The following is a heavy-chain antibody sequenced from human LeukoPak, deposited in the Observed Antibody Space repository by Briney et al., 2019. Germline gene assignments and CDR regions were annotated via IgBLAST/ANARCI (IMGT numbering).Heavy chain of an antibody. CDR3: ASGGGYSYVPIDY. Sequence: ESGGSLRLSCAASGFTFSSYWMHWVRQGPGKGLVWVSRINSDGSSTSYTDSVKGRFTISRDNAKNTLYLQMNSLRAEDTAVYYCASGGGYSYVPIDYWGQGTLVTVSS. CDR2: INSDGSST. D-gene: IGHD5-18*01. CDR1: GFTFSSYW. J-gene: IGHJ4*02. V-gene: IGHV3-74*01.